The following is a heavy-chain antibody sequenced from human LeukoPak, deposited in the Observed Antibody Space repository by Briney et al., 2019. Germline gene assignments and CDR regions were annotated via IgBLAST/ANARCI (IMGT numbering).Heavy chain of an antibody. CDR1: VYSITNNYW. V-gene: IGHV4-38-2*01. CDR2: LHHNGST. Sequence: PSETLSLTSAVSVYSITNNYWWGWIPQPPGRGLEWIGSLHHNGSTSYNQSLKSRVTISLDTSKNQFSLRLSSVTAADTAVYYCARVGGYDSTGHYWVDYWGQGTLVTVSS. CDR3: ARVGGYDSTGHYWVDY. D-gene: IGHD3-22*01. J-gene: IGHJ4*02.